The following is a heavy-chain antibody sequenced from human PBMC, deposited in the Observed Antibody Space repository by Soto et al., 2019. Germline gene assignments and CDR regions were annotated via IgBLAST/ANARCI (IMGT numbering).Heavy chain of an antibody. CDR3: ARVWYYDSSGYCAFAS. D-gene: IGHD3-22*01. V-gene: IGHV1-18*01. CDR2: ISAYDGQS. Sequence: ASVKVSCKASGDGFSNYGFSWVRQAPGQGLEWMGWISAYDGQSNYTKKFQGRGTMTTDTSSSTAYMELRSLRSYDTAAYYCARVWYYDSSGYCAFASWGLGRLVTVP. J-gene: IGHJ4*02. CDR1: GDGFSNYG.